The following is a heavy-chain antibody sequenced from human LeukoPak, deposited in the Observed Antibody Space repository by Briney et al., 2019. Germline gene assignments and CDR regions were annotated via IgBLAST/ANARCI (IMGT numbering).Heavy chain of an antibody. CDR3: VRASGSFDY. Sequence: EGSLRLSCAASGFTFSDYGIHWVRQAPGKGLEWVAVIWSDGSNKYYADSVKGRFTISRDNSKKMLYLQMNSLRVEDTAVYFCVRASGSFDYWGQGTLVTVSS. J-gene: IGHJ4*02. V-gene: IGHV3-33*01. CDR2: IWSDGSNK. D-gene: IGHD3-10*01. CDR1: GFTFSDYG.